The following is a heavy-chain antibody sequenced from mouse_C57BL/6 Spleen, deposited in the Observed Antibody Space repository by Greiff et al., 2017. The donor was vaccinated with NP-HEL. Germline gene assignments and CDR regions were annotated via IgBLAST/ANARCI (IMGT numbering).Heavy chain of an antibody. CDR2: INPYNGDT. J-gene: IGHJ2*01. V-gene: IGHV1-20*01. CDR3: ARGGYGSSYVFDY. CDR1: GYSFTGYF. D-gene: IGHD1-1*01. Sequence: VQLKESGPELVKPGDSVKISCKASGYSFTGYFMNWVMQSHGKSLEWIGRINPYNGDTFYNQKFKGKATLTVDKSSSTAHMELRSLTSEDSAVYYCARGGYGSSYVFDYWGQGTTLTVSS.